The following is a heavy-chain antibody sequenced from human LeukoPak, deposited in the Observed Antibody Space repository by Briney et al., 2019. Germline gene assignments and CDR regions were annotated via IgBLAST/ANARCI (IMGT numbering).Heavy chain of an antibody. Sequence: SETLSLTCTVSGGSISSSSYYWGWIRQPPGKGLEWIESIYYSGSTYYNPSLKSRVTISVDTSKNQFSLKLSSVTAADTAVYYCARIAETGITMVRGVITPFDPWGQGTLVTVSS. V-gene: IGHV4-39*07. J-gene: IGHJ5*02. CDR2: IYYSGST. CDR3: ARIAETGITMVRGVITPFDP. D-gene: IGHD3-10*01. CDR1: GGSISSSSYY.